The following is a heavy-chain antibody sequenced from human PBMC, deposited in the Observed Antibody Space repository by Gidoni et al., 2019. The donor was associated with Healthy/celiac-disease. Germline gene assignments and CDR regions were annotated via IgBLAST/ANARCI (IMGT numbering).Heavy chain of an antibody. V-gene: IGHV3-30*18. CDR3: AKDPLDY. Sequence: QVQLVESGGGVVQPGRSLRLSCAASGFTFSSYGMHWVRQAPGKGLEWVAFISYDGSNKYYADSVKGRFTISRDNSKNTLYLQMNSLRAEDTAVYYCAKDPLDYWGQGTLVTVSS. J-gene: IGHJ4*02. CDR1: GFTFSSYG. CDR2: ISYDGSNK.